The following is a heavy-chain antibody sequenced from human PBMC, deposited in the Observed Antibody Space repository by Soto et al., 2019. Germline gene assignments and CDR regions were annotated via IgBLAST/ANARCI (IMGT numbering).Heavy chain of an antibody. CDR1: GGSFSGYY. D-gene: IGHD3-10*01. CDR2: INHSGST. Sequence: SETLSLTCAVYGGSFSGYYWSWIRQPPGKGLEWIGEINHSGSTNYNPSLKSRVTISVDTSKNQFSLKLSSVTAADTAVYYCARELGGIYGSGSYYSPWGQGTLVIVSS. J-gene: IGHJ5*02. CDR3: ARELGGIYGSGSYYSP. V-gene: IGHV4-34*01.